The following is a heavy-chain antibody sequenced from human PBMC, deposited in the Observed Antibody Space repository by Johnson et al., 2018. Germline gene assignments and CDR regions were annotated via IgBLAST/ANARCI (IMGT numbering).Heavy chain of an antibody. Sequence: VQLQQSGGGVVQPGRSLRLSCAASGFTFSSHWMQWVRQPPGKGLVWVSHIHADGTGTTYADSVKGRFTISRDNARNTLYLQMNSLRAEDTAVYYCVRDYPFNMWGHGTMVTVSS. V-gene: IGHV3-74*01. CDR2: IHADGTGT. CDR3: VRDYPFNM. J-gene: IGHJ3*02. CDR1: GFTFSSHW. D-gene: IGHD3-16*02.